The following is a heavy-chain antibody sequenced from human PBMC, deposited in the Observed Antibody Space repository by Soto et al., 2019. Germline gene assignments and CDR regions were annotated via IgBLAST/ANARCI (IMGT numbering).Heavy chain of an antibody. D-gene: IGHD2-21*01. Sequence: WGSLRLSCAASGFTFSNAWIIFFRHSPGKWLEWVVRIKSKTDGGTTDYAAPVKGRFTISRDDSKNTLYLQMNSLKTEDTAVYYCTTDIQNILGDYWGQGTLVTVSS. V-gene: IGHV3-15*01. CDR3: TTDIQNILGDY. J-gene: IGHJ4*02. CDR1: GFTFSNAW. CDR2: IKSKTDGGTT.